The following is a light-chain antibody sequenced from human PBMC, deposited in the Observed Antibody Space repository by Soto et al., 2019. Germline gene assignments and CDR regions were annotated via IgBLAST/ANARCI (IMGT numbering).Light chain of an antibody. Sequence: QSALTQPASVSGSPGQSITISCTGTSSDVGGYNYVSWYQQHPGKAPKLMIYEVSNRPSGVSNRFSGSKSGNTASLTISGLQAEDEADYYCSSYTSSPKEVFGGGTKLTVL. CDR3: SSYTSSPKEV. V-gene: IGLV2-14*01. CDR1: SSDVGGYNY. CDR2: EVS. J-gene: IGLJ3*02.